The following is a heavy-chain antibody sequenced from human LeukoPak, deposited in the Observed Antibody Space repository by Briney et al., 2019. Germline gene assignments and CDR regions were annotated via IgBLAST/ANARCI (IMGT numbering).Heavy chain of an antibody. Sequence: PGGSLRLSCAASGFTFSSYSMNWVRQAPGKGLEWVSYISSSSSTIYYADSVKGRFTISRDNAKNSLYLQMNSLRAEDTGVYYCARVLYSSSSGGAGVDYWGLGTLVTVSS. CDR2: ISSSSSTI. D-gene: IGHD6-6*01. J-gene: IGHJ4*02. CDR3: ARVLYSSSSGGAGVDY. CDR1: GFTFSSYS. V-gene: IGHV3-48*04.